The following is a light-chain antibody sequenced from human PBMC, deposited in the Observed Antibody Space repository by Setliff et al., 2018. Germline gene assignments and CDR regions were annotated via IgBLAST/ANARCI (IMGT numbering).Light chain of an antibody. Sequence: ALTQPPSASGSPGQSVTISCTGTSIYFRRYDYVSWYQQHPGKAPKLLLYEVSKRPSGVPDRFSGSKSGNTASLTVSGLQAEDEADYYCSSYAGNYIYVFGTGTKVTVL. CDR3: SSYAGNYIYV. CDR1: SIYFRRYDY. J-gene: IGLJ1*01. V-gene: IGLV2-8*01. CDR2: EVS.